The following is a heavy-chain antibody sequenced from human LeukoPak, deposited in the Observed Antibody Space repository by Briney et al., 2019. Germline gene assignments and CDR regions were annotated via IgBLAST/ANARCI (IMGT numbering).Heavy chain of an antibody. D-gene: IGHD1-7*01. Sequence: ASVNVSCKASGYTFTSYGISWVRQAPGQGLEWMGWISAYNGNTNYAQKFQGRVTMTEDTSTDTAYMELSSLRSEDTAVYYCATHNWNYDHWGQGTLVTVSS. V-gene: IGHV1-18*01. CDR3: ATHNWNYDH. CDR1: GYTFTSYG. CDR2: ISAYNGNT. J-gene: IGHJ4*02.